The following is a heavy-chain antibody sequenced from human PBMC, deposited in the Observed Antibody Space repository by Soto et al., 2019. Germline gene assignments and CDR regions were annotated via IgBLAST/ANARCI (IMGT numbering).Heavy chain of an antibody. CDR3: ARDPILTGYYNYYYYGMDV. D-gene: IGHD3-9*01. V-gene: IGHV4-34*01. Sequence: SETLSLTCAVYGGPFSGYYWSWIRQPPGKGLEWIGEVNHSGSTNYNPSLKSRVTISVDTSKNQFSLKLSSVTAADTAVYYCARDPILTGYYNYYYYGMDVWGQGTTVTGSS. J-gene: IGHJ6*02. CDR2: VNHSGST. CDR1: GGPFSGYY.